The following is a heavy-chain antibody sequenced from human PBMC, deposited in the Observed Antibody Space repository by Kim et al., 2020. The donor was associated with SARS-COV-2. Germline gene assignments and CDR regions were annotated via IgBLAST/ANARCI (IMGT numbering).Heavy chain of an antibody. V-gene: IGHV3-21*01. J-gene: IGHJ6*02. Sequence: GGSLRLSCAASGFTFSSYSMNWVRQAPGKGLEWVSSISSSSSYIYYTDSVKGRFTISRDNAKNSLYLQMNSLRAEDTAVYYCARDPRSAYYYGSGDYYYYGMDVWGQGTTVTVSS. CDR2: ISSSSSYI. D-gene: IGHD3-10*01. CDR3: ARDPRSAYYYGSGDYYYYGMDV. CDR1: GFTFSSYS.